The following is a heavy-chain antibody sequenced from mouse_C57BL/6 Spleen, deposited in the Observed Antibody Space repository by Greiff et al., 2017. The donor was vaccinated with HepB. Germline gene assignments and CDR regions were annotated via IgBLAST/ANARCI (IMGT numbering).Heavy chain of an antibody. V-gene: IGHV5-4*01. CDR1: GFTFSSYA. D-gene: IGHD1-1*01. CDR2: ISDGGSYT. CDR3: ARVPPITTVVPWYFDV. J-gene: IGHJ1*03. Sequence: EVQVVESGGGLVKPGGSLKLSCAASGFTFSSYAMSWVRQTPEKRLEWVATISDGGSYTYYPDNVKGRFTISRDNAKNNLYLQMSHLKSEDTAMYYCARVPPITTVVPWYFDVWGTGTTVTVSS.